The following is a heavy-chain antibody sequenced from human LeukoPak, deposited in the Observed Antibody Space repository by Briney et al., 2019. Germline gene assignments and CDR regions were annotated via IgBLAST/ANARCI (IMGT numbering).Heavy chain of an antibody. V-gene: IGHV3-11*05. CDR3: ARGSSSDWCYFDY. CDR2: ISGSSSYT. CDR1: GFTFSDYY. D-gene: IGHD6-13*01. Sequence: PGGSLRLSCAASGFTFSDYYMSWIRQAPGKGLEWVSYISGSSSYTDYADSVKGRFTISRDNAKNSLHLQMNSLRAEDTAVYYCARGSSSDWCYFDYWGQGTLVTVSS. J-gene: IGHJ4*02.